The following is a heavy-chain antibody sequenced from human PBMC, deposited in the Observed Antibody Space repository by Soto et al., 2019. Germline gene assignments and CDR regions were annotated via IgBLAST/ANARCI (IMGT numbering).Heavy chain of an antibody. V-gene: IGHV4-4*02. J-gene: IGHJ4*02. CDR2: IYDSGTT. CDR3: ARQRGYYVDY. D-gene: IGHD3-22*01. CDR1: GGSIRSGNW. Sequence: QVQLQESGPGLVEPSGTLSLTCAVSGGSIRSGNWWSWVRQPPGKGLVWIGEIYDSGTTNYNPYLKSRVTISVDKSKNQFSLKVTSVTAPDPAVYYCARQRGYYVDYWGQGTLVTVSS.